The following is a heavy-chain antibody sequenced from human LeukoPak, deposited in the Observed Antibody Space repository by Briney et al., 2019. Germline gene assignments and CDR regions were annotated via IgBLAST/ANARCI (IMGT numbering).Heavy chain of an antibody. V-gene: IGHV1-18*01. J-gene: IGHJ6*03. CDR2: ISAYNGNT. Sequence: ASVKVSCKASGYTFTSYGISWVRQAPGQGLEWMGWISAYNGNTNYAQKLQGRVTVTRDTSISTAYMELSRLRSDDTAVYYCAREAYDSGSFRTDYYYMDVWGKGTTVTISS. CDR1: GYTFTSYG. CDR3: AREAYDSGSFRTDYYYMDV. D-gene: IGHD3-10*01.